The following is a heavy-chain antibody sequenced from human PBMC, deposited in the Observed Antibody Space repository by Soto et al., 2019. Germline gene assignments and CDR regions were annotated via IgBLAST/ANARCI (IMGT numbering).Heavy chain of an antibody. D-gene: IGHD5-12*01. CDR1: GGSISSRDYY. CDR2: IYYSGTT. V-gene: IGHV4-30-4*01. CDR3: ASDSGYDSRADY. Sequence: QVQLQESGPGLVKPSQTLSLTCTVSGGSISSRDYYWGWIRQPPGKGLEWIGYIYYSGTTYYNPSLKSRVIISVDTSKNQFSLKLSSVTAADTAGYYCASDSGYDSRADYWGQGTLVTVSS. J-gene: IGHJ4*02.